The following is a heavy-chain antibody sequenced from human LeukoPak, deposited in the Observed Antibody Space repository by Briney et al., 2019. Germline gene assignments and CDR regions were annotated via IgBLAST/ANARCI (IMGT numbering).Heavy chain of an antibody. CDR3: ARSLARNYYHHRGGFDF. V-gene: IGHV4-31*03. J-gene: IGHJ4*02. CDR1: GGSISSCGNY. Sequence: SETLSLTCSVSGGSISSCGNYWTWIRQHPGRVLEWIGYIYYSGSTYYNPSLKSRVTMSVDTSKNQFSLKLNSLTAADTAVYYCARSLARNYYHHRGGFDFWGQGTLVPVLS. D-gene: IGHD3-10*01. CDR2: IYYSGST.